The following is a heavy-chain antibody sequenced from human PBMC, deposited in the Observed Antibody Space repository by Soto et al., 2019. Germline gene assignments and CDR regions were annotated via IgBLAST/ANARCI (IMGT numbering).Heavy chain of an antibody. V-gene: IGHV4-34*01. J-gene: IGHJ4*02. CDR2: INHSGST. Sequence: PSETLSLTGAVYGGSFSCYCWSWIRQPPGKGLEWIGEINHSGSTNYNPSLKSRVTISVDTSKNQFSLKLSSVTAADTAVYYCAVGTEEYSYGSDYWGQGTLVTVSS. CDR3: AVGTEEYSYGSDY. D-gene: IGHD5-18*01. CDR1: GGSFSCYC.